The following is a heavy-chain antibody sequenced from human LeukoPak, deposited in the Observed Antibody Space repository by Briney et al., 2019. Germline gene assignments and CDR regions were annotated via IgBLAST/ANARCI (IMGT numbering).Heavy chain of an antibody. J-gene: IGHJ4*02. V-gene: IGHV3-9*01. CDR2: ISRNSGNI. Sequence: GGALRLSCAGSGFTLDDYAMHWVRQAPGKGLEWVSGISRNSGNIGYADSVKGRFTISRDNAKNSLSLQMNSLRAEDTALYSCAKGSPLRWEKPSNFAYWGQGTLVTVSS. CDR3: AKGSPLRWEKPSNFAY. D-gene: IGHD5-12*01. CDR1: GFTLDDYA.